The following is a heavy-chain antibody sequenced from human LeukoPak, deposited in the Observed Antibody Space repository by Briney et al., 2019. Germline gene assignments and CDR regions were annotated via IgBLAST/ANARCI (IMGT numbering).Heavy chain of an antibody. CDR2: ISWNSGSI. CDR1: GFTFDDYA. J-gene: IGHJ4*02. D-gene: IGHD2-21*02. V-gene: IGHV3-9*01. Sequence: ALRLSCAASGFTFDDYAMHWVRPAPGKGLEWVSGISWNSGSIGYADSVKGRFTISRDNAKNSLYLQMNSLRAEDTALYYCAKEAIAYCGGDCYSTFDYWGQGTLVTVSS. CDR3: AKEAIAYCGGDCYSTFDY.